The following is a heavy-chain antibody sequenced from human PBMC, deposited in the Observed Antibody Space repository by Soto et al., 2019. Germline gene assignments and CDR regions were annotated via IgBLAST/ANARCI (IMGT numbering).Heavy chain of an antibody. D-gene: IGHD3-10*01. J-gene: IGHJ6*02. V-gene: IGHV5-10-1*01. Sequence: GESLKISCKGSGYSFTSYWIGWVRQMPGKGLEWMGRIDPSDSYTNYSPSFQGHVTISAYKSISTAYLQWSSLKASDTAMYYCARPPMGGYYYGMDVWGQGTTVTVSS. CDR3: ARPPMGGYYYGMDV. CDR2: IDPSDSYT. CDR1: GYSFTSYW.